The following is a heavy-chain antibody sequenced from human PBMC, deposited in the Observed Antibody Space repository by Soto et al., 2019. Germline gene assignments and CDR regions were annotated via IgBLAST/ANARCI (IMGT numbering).Heavy chain of an antibody. Sequence: QVQLVQSGAEVKKPGSSVKVSCKASGGTLSIYGSSWLRQAPGQGLEWMGGTIPIFGTPNYAQKFQGRVTITADKSTSTAYMELSSLRSEDTAVYYCASPYTSSFAFDIWGQGTVVTVSS. CDR1: GGTLSIYG. J-gene: IGHJ3*02. D-gene: IGHD6-6*01. V-gene: IGHV1-69*06. CDR2: TIPIFGTP. CDR3: ASPYTSSFAFDI.